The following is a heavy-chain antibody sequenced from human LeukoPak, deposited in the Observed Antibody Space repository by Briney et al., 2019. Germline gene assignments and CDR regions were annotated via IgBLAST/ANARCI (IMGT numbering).Heavy chain of an antibody. J-gene: IGHJ4*02. CDR2: IYYSGST. D-gene: IGHD2-2*01. CDR3: ARLTSWSTRTFDY. CDR1: GGSISSYY. V-gene: IGHV4-59*08. Sequence: KPSETLSLTCTVSGGSISSYYWSWIRQPPGKGLEWIGHIYYSGSTNYNPSLKSRVTISVDTSKNEFSLKLSSVTAADTAVYYCARLTSWSTRTFDYWGQGTLVTVSS.